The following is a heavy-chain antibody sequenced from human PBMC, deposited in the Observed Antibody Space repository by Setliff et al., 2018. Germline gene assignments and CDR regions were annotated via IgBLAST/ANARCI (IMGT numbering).Heavy chain of an antibody. J-gene: IGHJ5*01. V-gene: IGHV4-4*08. CDR3: AGRDYSGGDS. CDR1: GGSISSSY. Sequence: SETLSLTCTVSGGSISSSYWSWIRQPPGKGLEWIGRIYNSGTTNYNPSLKSRVTISADTSNNSFSLSLFSVTAADTAVCYCAGRDYSGGDSWGHGTLVTVSS. D-gene: IGHD4-4*01. CDR2: IYNSGTT.